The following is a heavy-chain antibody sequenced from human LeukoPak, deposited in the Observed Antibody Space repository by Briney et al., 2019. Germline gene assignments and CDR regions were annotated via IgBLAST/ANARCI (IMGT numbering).Heavy chain of an antibody. V-gene: IGHV1-69*13. Sequence: SVKVSCTASGGTFISYAISWVRQAPGQGLEWMGGIIPIFGTANYAQKFQGRVTITADESTSTAYMELSSLRSEDTAVYYCARAMGSNYYYYGMDVWGQGTTVTVSS. CDR3: ARAMGSNYYYYGMDV. J-gene: IGHJ6*02. CDR2: IIPIFGTA. CDR1: GGTFISYA. D-gene: IGHD3-16*01.